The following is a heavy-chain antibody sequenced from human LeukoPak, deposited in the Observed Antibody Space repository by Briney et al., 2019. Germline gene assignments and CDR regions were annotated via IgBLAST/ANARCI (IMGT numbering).Heavy chain of an antibody. CDR1: GDSFSNYG. V-gene: IGHV1-18*01. Sequence: ASVKVSCKASGDSFSNYGFSWVRQAPGQGLEWMGWISAYNGNTNYAQKLQGRVTMTTDTSTSTAYMELRSLRSDDTAVYYCARDRQGGITIFDAFDIWGQGTMVTVSS. D-gene: IGHD3-9*01. CDR2: ISAYNGNT. CDR3: ARDRQGGITIFDAFDI. J-gene: IGHJ3*02.